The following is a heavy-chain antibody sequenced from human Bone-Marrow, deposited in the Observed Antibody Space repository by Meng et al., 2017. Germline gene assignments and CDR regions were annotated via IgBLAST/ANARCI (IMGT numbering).Heavy chain of an antibody. J-gene: IGHJ3*02. CDR3: ARDTVAFDWLLSRLLRNDAFDI. CDR2: IYSGGST. CDR1: GFTFSNYA. V-gene: IGHV3-53*04. D-gene: IGHD3-9*01. Sequence: GESLKISCSASGFTFSNYAMTWVRQAPGKGLEWVSVIYSGGSTYYADSVKGRFTISRHNSKNTLYLQMNSLRAEDTAVYYCARDTVAFDWLLSRLLRNDAFDIWGQGTMVTVSS.